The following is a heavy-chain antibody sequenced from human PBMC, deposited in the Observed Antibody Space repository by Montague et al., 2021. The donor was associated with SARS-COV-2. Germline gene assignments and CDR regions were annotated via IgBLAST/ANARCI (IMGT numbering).Heavy chain of an antibody. D-gene: IGHD3-3*01. Sequence: TLSLTRTVSGGSISSGGYYWSWIRQHPGKGLEWIGYIYYSGSTYYXPSLKSRVTISVDTSKNQFSLKLSSVTAADTAVYYCARVVTIFGVGDTFDYWGQGTLVTVSS. CDR3: ARVVTIFGVGDTFDY. V-gene: IGHV4-31*03. CDR1: GGSISSGGYY. J-gene: IGHJ4*02. CDR2: IYYSGST.